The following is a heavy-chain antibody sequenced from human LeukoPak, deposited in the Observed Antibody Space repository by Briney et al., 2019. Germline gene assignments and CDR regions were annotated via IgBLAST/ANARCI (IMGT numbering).Heavy chain of an antibody. J-gene: IGHJ5*02. CDR3: ATRVRDWFDP. V-gene: IGHV4-59*01. Sequence: SETLSLTCTVSGGSISSYYWSWILQPPGKGLEWIGYIYYSGSTNYNPSLKSRVTISVDTSKNQFSLKLSSVTAADTAVYYCATRVRDWFDPWGQGTLVTVSS. CDR2: IYYSGST. CDR1: GGSISSYY. D-gene: IGHD1-1*01.